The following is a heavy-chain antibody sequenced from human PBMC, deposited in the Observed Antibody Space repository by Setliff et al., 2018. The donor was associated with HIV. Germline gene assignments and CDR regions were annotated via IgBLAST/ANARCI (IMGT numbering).Heavy chain of an antibody. CDR1: GFTFSSYA. CDR3: ARERGTAYTTNMGAGYFDP. J-gene: IGHJ5*02. D-gene: IGHD3-16*01. Sequence: AGGSLRLSCAASGFTFSSYAMHWVRQAPGKGLEWVAVISYDGSNKYYADSVKGRFTISRDNSKNTLYLQMNSLRVEDTSVYSCARERGTAYTTNMGAGYFDPWGPGTLVTAPQ. V-gene: IGHV3-30*04. CDR2: ISYDGSNK.